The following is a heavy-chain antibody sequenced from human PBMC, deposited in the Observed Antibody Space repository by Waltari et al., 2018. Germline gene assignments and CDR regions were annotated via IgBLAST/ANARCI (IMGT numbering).Heavy chain of an antibody. CDR1: GGTFSSYA. Sequence: QVQLVQSGAEVKKPGSSVKVSCKASGGTFSSYAITWVRQAPGQGREWMGGIIPILGIANYAQKFQGRVTITADESTSTAYMELSSLRSEDTAVYYCARGLRAFYSSSWYYFDYWGQGTLVTVSS. CDR3: ARGLRAFYSSSWYYFDY. V-gene: IGHV1-69*04. D-gene: IGHD6-13*01. CDR2: IIPILGIA. J-gene: IGHJ4*02.